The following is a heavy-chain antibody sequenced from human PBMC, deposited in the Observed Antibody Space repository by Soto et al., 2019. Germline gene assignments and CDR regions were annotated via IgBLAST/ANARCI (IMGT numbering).Heavy chain of an antibody. CDR1: GGSISSGGYS. D-gene: IGHD3-22*01. Sequence: SETLSLTCAVSGGSISSGGYSWSWIRQPPGEGLEWIGYIYHSGSTYYNPSLKSRVTISVDRSKNQFSLKLSSVTAADTAVYYCARGVAYYYDSSGYLVWFDPWGQGTLVTVSS. CDR3: ARGVAYYYDSSGYLVWFDP. J-gene: IGHJ5*02. V-gene: IGHV4-30-2*01. CDR2: IYHSGST.